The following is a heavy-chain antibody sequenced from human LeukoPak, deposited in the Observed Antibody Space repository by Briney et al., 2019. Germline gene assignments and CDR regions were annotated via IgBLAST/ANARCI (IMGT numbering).Heavy chain of an antibody. Sequence: PSETLSLTCTVSGGSISSGDYYWSWIRQPPGTGLEWLGYIYYSGSTYYNPSLKSRVTISVDTSKNQFSLKLSSVTAADTDVYYCVRAIQLWRWFDYWGQGTLVTVS. V-gene: IGHV4-30-4*08. CDR1: GGSISSGDYY. D-gene: IGHD5-18*01. J-gene: IGHJ4*02. CDR3: VRAIQLWRWFDY. CDR2: IYYSGST.